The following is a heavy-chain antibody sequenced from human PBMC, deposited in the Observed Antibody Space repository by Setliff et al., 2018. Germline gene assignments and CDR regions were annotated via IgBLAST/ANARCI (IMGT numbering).Heavy chain of an antibody. D-gene: IGHD6-13*01. V-gene: IGHV4-59*01. CDR3: ARDRPIAAAGTFIRYYYYYGIDV. Sequence: PPETLSLTCTVSGGSISSYYWSWNRQPPGKGLEWIGYIYYSGSTNYNPSLKSRVTISVDTSKNQFSLKLSSVTAADTAVYYCARDRPIAAAGTFIRYYYYYGIDVWGQGTTVTVSS. CDR1: GGSISSYY. J-gene: IGHJ6*02. CDR2: IYYSGST.